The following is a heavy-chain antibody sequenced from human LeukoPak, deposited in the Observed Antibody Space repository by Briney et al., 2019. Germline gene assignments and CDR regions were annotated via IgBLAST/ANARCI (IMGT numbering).Heavy chain of an antibody. CDR3: AREGLRLIDY. Sequence: SETLSLTCTVSGYSISSGYYWGWIRQPPGKGLEWIGSIYHSGSTYYNPSLKSRVTISVDTSKNQFSLELSSVTAADTAVYYCAREGLRLIDYWGQGTLVTVSS. CDR2: IYHSGST. V-gene: IGHV4-38-2*02. J-gene: IGHJ4*02. CDR1: GYSISSGYY. D-gene: IGHD5-12*01.